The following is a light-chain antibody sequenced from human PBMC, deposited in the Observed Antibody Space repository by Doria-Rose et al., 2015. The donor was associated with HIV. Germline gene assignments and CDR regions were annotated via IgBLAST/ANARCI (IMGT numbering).Light chain of an antibody. Sequence: TCRASQGIGDHLAWYQQKPGKAPNLLIYEASTLLGGVPSRFSGSGPGTEFSLTINSLQSEDFAAYYCQQLKSYPFTFGPGTGVDIK. V-gene: IGKV1-9*01. J-gene: IGKJ3*01. CDR2: EAS. CDR1: QGIGDH. CDR3: QQLKSYPFT.